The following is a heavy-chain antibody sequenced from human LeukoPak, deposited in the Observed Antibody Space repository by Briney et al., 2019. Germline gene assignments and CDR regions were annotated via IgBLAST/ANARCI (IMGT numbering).Heavy chain of an antibody. J-gene: IGHJ3*02. CDR1: GFTFSSYW. CDR2: IKQDGSEK. CDR3: ARDPQGRWELLLDAFDI. V-gene: IGHV3-7*01. D-gene: IGHD1-26*01. Sequence: GGSLRLSCAASGFTFSSYWMSWVRQAPGKGLEWVANIKQDGSEKYYVDSVKGRFTISRDNAKNSPYLQMNSLRAEDTAVYYCARDPQGRWELLLDAFDIWGQGTMVTVSS.